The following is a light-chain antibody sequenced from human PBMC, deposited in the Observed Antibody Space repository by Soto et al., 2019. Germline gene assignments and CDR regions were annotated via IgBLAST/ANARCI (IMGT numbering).Light chain of an antibody. Sequence: EIVMTQSPATLSVSPGERATLSCRASQSVSSNLAWYQQKPGQAPRLLIYGASTRATGIPARFSGSGSGTEFTLTISSLQSEDFAVYYCQQDNNWPPETFGQATTVEIK. J-gene: IGKJ1*01. V-gene: IGKV3-15*01. CDR2: GAS. CDR1: QSVSSN. CDR3: QQDNNWPPET.